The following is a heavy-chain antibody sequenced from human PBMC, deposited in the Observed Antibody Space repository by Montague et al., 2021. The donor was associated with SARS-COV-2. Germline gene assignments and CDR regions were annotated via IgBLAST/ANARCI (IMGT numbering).Heavy chain of an antibody. J-gene: IGHJ3*02. CDR2: IYYSGST. CDR1: GGSISSGNYY. D-gene: IGHD3-22*01. Sequence: SETLSLTCTVSGGSISSGNYYCGWIRQPPGKGLEWIGSIYYSGSTYYTPSLKSRVTIFVDTSKNQFSLKLSSVTAADTAVYYCASPTYYYDRSGSDAFDIWGQGTMVTVSS. CDR3: ASPTYYYDRSGSDAFDI. V-gene: IGHV4-39*01.